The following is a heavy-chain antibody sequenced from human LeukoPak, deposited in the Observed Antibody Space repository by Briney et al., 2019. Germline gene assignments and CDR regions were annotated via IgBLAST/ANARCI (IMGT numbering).Heavy chain of an antibody. D-gene: IGHD5-18*01. Sequence: GGSLRLSCAASRFTFSSYSMNWVCQALGKGLEXXSSISSSSSYIYYADSVKGRFTISRDNAKNSLYLQMNSLRAEDTAVYYCARDTAMVTSDYWGQGTLLTVSS. CDR3: ARDTAMVTSDY. V-gene: IGHV3-21*01. CDR1: RFTFSSYS. J-gene: IGHJ4*02. CDR2: ISSSSSYI.